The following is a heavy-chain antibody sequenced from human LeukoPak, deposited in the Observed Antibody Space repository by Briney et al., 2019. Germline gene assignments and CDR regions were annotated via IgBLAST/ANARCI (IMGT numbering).Heavy chain of an antibody. J-gene: IGHJ6*03. CDR3: ARDGSSEGAIFGVVITESYYYYYYMDV. D-gene: IGHD3-3*01. V-gene: IGHV3-21*01. Sequence: GGSLRLSCAASGFTFSSYSMNWVRQAPGKGLEWVSSISSSSNIKYYADSVKGRFTISRDNAKNSLYLQMNSLRAEDTAVYYCARDGSSEGAIFGVVITESYYYYYYMDVWGKGTTVTVSS. CDR2: ISSSSNIK. CDR1: GFTFSSYS.